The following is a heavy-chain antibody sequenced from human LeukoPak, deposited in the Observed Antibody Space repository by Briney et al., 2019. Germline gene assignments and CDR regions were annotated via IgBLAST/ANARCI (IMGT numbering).Heavy chain of an antibody. Sequence: PGGSLRLSCAASGFTFSDYYMSWLRQAPGKGLEWVSYISCSGSTIYYADSVKGRFTISRDNAKNSLYLQMNSLRAEDTAVYYCARDLESEVVRAFDIWGQGTMVTVSS. D-gene: IGHD3-10*01. J-gene: IGHJ3*02. V-gene: IGHV3-11*01. CDR2: ISCSGSTI. CDR3: ARDLESEVVRAFDI. CDR1: GFTFSDYY.